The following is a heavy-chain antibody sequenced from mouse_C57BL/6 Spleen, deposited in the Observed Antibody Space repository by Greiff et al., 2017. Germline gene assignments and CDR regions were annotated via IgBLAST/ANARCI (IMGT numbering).Heavy chain of an antibody. CDR3: AVYGNYDAY. CDR1: GYTFTSYW. Sequence: QVHVKQPGAELVKPGASVKLSCKASGYTFTSYWMHWVKQRPGQGLEWIGMIHPNSGSTNYNEKFKSKATLTVDKSSSTAYMQLSSLTSEDSAVYYCAVYGNYDAYWGQGTLVTVSA. D-gene: IGHD2-1*01. CDR2: IHPNSGST. V-gene: IGHV1-64*01. J-gene: IGHJ3*01.